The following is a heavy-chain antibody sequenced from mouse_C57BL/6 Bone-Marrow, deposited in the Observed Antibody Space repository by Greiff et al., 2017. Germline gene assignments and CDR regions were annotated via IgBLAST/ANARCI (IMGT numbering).Heavy chain of an antibody. Sequence: VQLQQPGAELVMPGASVKLSYKASGYTFTSYWMHWVKQRPGQGLEWIGEIDPSDSYTNYNQKFKGKSTLTVDKSSSTAYMQLSSLTSEDSAVYYCARGGGYYAMDYWGQGTSVTVSS. V-gene: IGHV1-69*01. J-gene: IGHJ4*01. CDR1: GYTFTSYW. CDR3: ARGGGYYAMDY. CDR2: IDPSDSYT.